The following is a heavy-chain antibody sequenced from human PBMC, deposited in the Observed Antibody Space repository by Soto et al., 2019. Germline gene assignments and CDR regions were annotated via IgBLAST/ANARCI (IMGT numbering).Heavy chain of an antibody. V-gene: IGHV1-8*01. J-gene: IGHJ3*02. D-gene: IGHD3-16*02. Sequence: ASVKVSCKASGYTFTSYDINWVRQATGQGLEWMGWMNPNSGNTGYAQKFQGRVTMTRNTSISTAYMELSSLRSEATAVYYCARNYVYLWGSYRYSGAFDIWGQGTMVTVSS. CDR3: ARNYVYLWGSYRYSGAFDI. CDR1: GYTFTSYD. CDR2: MNPNSGNT.